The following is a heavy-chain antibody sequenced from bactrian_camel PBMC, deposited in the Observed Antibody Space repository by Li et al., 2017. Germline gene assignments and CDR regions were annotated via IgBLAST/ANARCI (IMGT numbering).Heavy chain of an antibody. V-gene: IGHV3S40*01. J-gene: IGHJ4*01. Sequence: VQLVESGGGSALAGGYVRLSCAASGYTFNTYSWFRQAPGKEREGVAAIDTGDGSTYYLNSVEGRFTISADRDQDTVYLHMNSLKPEDMGTYSCKTHRCARLWLGLRGEGTQVTVSS. CDR2: IDTGDGST. D-gene: IGHD1*01. CDR1: GYTFNTY.